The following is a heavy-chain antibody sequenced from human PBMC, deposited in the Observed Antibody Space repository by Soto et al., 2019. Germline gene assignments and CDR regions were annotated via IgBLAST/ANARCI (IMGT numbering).Heavy chain of an antibody. CDR2: ISYDGSNK. Sequence: QVQLVESGGGVVQPGRSLRLSCAASGFTFSSYGMHWVRQAPGKGLEWVAVISYDGSNKYYADSVKGRFTISRDNSKNTLYMQMNSLRAEDTAVYYCEKVVHRREMVRGVIRPYYYGMDVWGHGTTVTVSS. J-gene: IGHJ6*02. CDR3: EKVVHRREMVRGVIRPYYYGMDV. V-gene: IGHV3-30*18. D-gene: IGHD3-10*01. CDR1: GFTFSSYG.